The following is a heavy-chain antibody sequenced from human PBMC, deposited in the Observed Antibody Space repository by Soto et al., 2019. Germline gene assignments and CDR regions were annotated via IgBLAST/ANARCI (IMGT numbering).Heavy chain of an antibody. J-gene: IGHJ5*02. CDR3: ARSSSEYNWFDP. Sequence: SVKVSCKASGGTFSSYTISWVRQAPGQGLEWMGRIIPILGIANYAQKFQGRVTITADKSTSTAYMELSSLRSEDTAVYYCARSSSEYNWFDPWGQGTLVTVSS. CDR1: GGTFSSYT. V-gene: IGHV1-69*02. CDR2: IIPILGIA.